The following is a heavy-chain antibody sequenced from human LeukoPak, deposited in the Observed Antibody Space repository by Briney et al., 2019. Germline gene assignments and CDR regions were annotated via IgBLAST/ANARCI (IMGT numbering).Heavy chain of an antibody. CDR2: MSTSGQT. V-gene: IGHV4-4*07. Sequence: PSETLSLTCSVSGGFISNYYWSWIRRPAGKGLEWIGRMSTSGQTNYNPSLKSRVTMSVDTSNNQFFLNLSSVTAADTAVYYCARDSRYYDYWSGYLDYWGQGTLVTVSS. J-gene: IGHJ4*02. CDR3: ARDSRYYDYWSGYLDY. CDR1: GGFISNYY. D-gene: IGHD3-3*01.